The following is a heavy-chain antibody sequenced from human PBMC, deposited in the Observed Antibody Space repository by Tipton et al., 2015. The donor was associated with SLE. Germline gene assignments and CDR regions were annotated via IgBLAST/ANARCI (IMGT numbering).Heavy chain of an antibody. CDR1: GGSISSGGYY. D-gene: IGHD1-26*01. CDR2: IYYSGST. Sequence: TLSLTCTVSGGSISSGGYYWSWIRQHPGKGLEWLGYIYYSGSTYYNPSLKSRVTISADTSKNQFSLKLSSVTAADTAVYYCARVMGTRELLHGAFDIWGQGTMVTVSS. CDR3: ARVMGTRELLHGAFDI. J-gene: IGHJ3*02. V-gene: IGHV4-31*03.